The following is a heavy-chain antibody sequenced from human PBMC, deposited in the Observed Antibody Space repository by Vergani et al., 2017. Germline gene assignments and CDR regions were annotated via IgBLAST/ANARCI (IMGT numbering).Heavy chain of an antibody. Sequence: EVQLVESGGGLVQPGGSLRLSCAASGFTVSSNYMSWVRQAPGKGLEWVSVIYSGGSTYYADSVKGRFTISRHNSKNTLYLQMNSLRAEDTAVYYCARDLYIVVVPGPFDPWGQGTLVTVSS. CDR2: IYSGGST. J-gene: IGHJ5*02. D-gene: IGHD2-2*01. CDR3: ARDLYIVVVPGPFDP. CDR1: GFTVSSNY. V-gene: IGHV3-53*04.